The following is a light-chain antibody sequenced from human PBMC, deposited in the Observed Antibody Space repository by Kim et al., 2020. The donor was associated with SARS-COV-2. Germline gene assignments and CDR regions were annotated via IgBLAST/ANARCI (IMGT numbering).Light chain of an antibody. V-gene: IGKV3-15*01. CDR2: GAS. CDR1: QSVSSN. CDR3: QQYNNWPMYT. J-gene: IGKJ2*01. Sequence: VSPGESATISCRASQSVSSNLAWYQQKPGQAPRLLIYGASTRATGIPARFSGSGSWTEFTLTISSLQSEDFAVYYCQQYNNWPMYTFGQGTKLEI.